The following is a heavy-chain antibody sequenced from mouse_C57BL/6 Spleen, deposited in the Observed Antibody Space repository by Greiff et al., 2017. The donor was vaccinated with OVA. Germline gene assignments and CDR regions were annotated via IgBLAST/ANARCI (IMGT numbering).Heavy chain of an antibody. CDR2: IYPSDSET. J-gene: IGHJ2*01. CDR1: GYTFTSYW. D-gene: IGHD3-3*01. V-gene: IGHV1-61*01. Sequence: QVQLQQPGAELVRPGSSVKLSCKASGYTFTSYWMDWVKQRPGQGLEWIGNIYPSDSETHYNQKFKDKATLTVDKSSSTAYMQLSSLPSEDSAFFYGARSTGTWGDYWGQGTTLTVSS. CDR3: ARSTGTWGDY.